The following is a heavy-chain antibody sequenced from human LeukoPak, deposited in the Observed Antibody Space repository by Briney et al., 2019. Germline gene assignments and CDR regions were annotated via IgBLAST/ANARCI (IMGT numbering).Heavy chain of an antibody. J-gene: IGHJ4*02. D-gene: IGHD3-10*01. Sequence: SETLSLTCTVSGGSISSSSYYWGWIRQPPGKGLEWIGSIYYSGSTYYNPSLKSRVTISVDTSKNQFSLKLSSVTAADTAVYYCARDQDTMVRGVIRGPFDYWGQGTLVTVSS. CDR3: ARDQDTMVRGVIRGPFDY. CDR2: IYYSGST. CDR1: GGSISSSSYY. V-gene: IGHV4-39*07.